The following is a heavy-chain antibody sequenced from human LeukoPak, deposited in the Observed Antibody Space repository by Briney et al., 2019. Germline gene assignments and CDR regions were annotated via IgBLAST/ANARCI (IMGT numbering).Heavy chain of an antibody. J-gene: IGHJ4*02. V-gene: IGHV1-24*01. D-gene: IGHD4-17*01. CDR1: GYTLTELS. CDR3: ATGYGDYVGAIFDY. Sequence: ASVKVSCKVSGYTLTELSMHWVRQAPGKGLEWMGGFDPEDGETIYAQKFQGRVTMTEDTSTDTAYMELSSLRSEDTAVYYCATGYGDYVGAIFDYWGQGTLVTVSS. CDR2: FDPEDGET.